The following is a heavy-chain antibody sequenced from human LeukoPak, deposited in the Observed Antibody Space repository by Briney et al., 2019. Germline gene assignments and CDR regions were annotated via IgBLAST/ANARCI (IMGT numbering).Heavy chain of an antibody. Sequence: GGSLRLSCAASGFTFSDYYMSWIRQAPGKGLECVSYISSSSTTIYHADSLKGRFTISRDNAKNSLYLQMNSLRDEDTAVYYCAREGVYYADPSGCAFDLWGQGTLVTVSS. V-gene: IGHV3-11*04. CDR2: ISSSSTTI. CDR1: GFTFSDYY. CDR3: AREGVYYADPSGCAFDL. J-gene: IGHJ3*01. D-gene: IGHD3-22*01.